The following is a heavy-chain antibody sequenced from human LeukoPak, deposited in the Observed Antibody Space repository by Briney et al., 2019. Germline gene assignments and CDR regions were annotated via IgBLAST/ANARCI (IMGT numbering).Heavy chain of an antibody. CDR3: ARPPFQGGPYGYYLDV. D-gene: IGHD4-17*01. V-gene: IGHV3-23*01. CDR1: GFTFSSYA. Sequence: PGGSLRLSCAASGFTFSSYAMIWVRQAPGKGLEWVASISGRGESTNYADSVKGRFTISRDNSQNTLHLQMNSLRAEDTAGYYCARPPFQGGPYGYYLDVWGKGTTVTVSS. CDR2: ISGRGEST. J-gene: IGHJ6*03.